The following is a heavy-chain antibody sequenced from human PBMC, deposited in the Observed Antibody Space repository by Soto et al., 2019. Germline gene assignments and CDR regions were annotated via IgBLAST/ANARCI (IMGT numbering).Heavy chain of an antibody. CDR2: ISYDGSNK. D-gene: IGHD6-6*01. CDR3: ARGSRSARLSYFDY. V-gene: IGHV3-30-3*01. J-gene: IGHJ4*02. CDR1: GFTFSSYA. Sequence: GGSLRLSCAASGFTFSSYAMHWVRQAPGKGLEWVAVISYDGSNKYYADSVKGRFTIPRDNSKNTLYLQMNSLRAEDTAVYYCARGSRSARLSYFDYWGQGTLVTVSS.